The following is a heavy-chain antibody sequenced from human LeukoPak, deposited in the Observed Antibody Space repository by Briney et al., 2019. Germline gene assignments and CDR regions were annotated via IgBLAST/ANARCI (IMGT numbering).Heavy chain of an antibody. Sequence: GGSLRLSCAASGFTFSSYGMHWVRQAPGKGLEWVAVISYDGSNKYYADSVKGRFTISRDNSKNTLYLQMNSLRAEDTAVYYCARERRNIAATGARIGYWGQGTLVTVSS. CDR3: ARERRNIAATGARIGY. J-gene: IGHJ4*02. D-gene: IGHD6-13*01. V-gene: IGHV3-30*03. CDR1: GFTFSSYG. CDR2: ISYDGSNK.